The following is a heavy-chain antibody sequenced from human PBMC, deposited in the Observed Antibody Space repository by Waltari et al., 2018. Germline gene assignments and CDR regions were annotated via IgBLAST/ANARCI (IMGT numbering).Heavy chain of an antibody. Sequence: QVQLVESGGGVVQPGGSLRLSCAASGFTFNKYGMHWVRQAPGKGLEWVAYIPYDGIKKYYPDSAKGRFTISRDNSKNTLYLQINSLRAEDTAVYYCAKGLYDYGDYDAFDIWGQGTMVTISS. CDR2: IPYDGIKK. V-gene: IGHV3-30*02. D-gene: IGHD4-17*01. J-gene: IGHJ3*02. CDR1: GFTFNKYG. CDR3: AKGLYDYGDYDAFDI.